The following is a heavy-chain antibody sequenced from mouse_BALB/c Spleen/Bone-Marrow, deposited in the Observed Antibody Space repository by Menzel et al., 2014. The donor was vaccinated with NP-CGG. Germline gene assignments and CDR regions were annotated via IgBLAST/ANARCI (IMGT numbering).Heavy chain of an antibody. CDR3: ASSPIWDPFYAMDY. D-gene: IGHD4-1*01. CDR2: IYPGSGSI. V-gene: IGHV1-77*01. Sequence: QVQLKESGPELVKPGASVKMSCKASGYTFTDYIINWVKQRTGQGLEWIGEIYPGSGSIYYNEKFKGEATLTADKSSNTAYIQYSSHTSEHSAVYLCASSPIWDPFYAMDYWGQEPSVTLSS. J-gene: IGHJ4*01. CDR1: GYTFTDYI.